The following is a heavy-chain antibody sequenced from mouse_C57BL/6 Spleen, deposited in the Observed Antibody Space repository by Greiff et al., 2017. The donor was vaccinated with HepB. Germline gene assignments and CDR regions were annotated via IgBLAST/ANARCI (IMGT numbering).Heavy chain of an antibody. Sequence: QVQLKQSGPELVKPGASVKISCKASGYAFSSSWMNWVKQRPGKGLEWIGRIYPGDGDTNYNGKFKGKATLTADKSSSTAYMQLSSLTSEDSAVYFCARDAHPYFDYWGQGTTLTVSS. V-gene: IGHV1-82*01. CDR3: ARDAHPYFDY. J-gene: IGHJ2*01. CDR1: GYAFSSSW. CDR2: IYPGDGDT.